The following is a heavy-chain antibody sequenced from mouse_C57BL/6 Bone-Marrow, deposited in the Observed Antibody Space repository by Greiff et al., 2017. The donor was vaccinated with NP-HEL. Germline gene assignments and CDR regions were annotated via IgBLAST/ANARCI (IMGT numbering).Heavy chain of an antibody. Sequence: VQLQESGAELARPGASVKLSCKASGYTFTSYGISWVKQRTGQGLEWIGEIYPRSGNTYYNEKFKGKATLTADKSSSTAYMELRSLTSEDSAVYFCAPITTVVATRGYYFDYWGQGTTLTVSS. D-gene: IGHD1-1*01. CDR1: GYTFTSYG. CDR2: IYPRSGNT. J-gene: IGHJ2*01. V-gene: IGHV1-81*01. CDR3: APITTVVATRGYYFDY.